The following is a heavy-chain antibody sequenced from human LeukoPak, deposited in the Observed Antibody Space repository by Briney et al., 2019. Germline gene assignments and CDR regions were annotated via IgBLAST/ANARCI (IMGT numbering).Heavy chain of an antibody. J-gene: IGHJ4*02. CDR2: VYYSGSA. CDR1: GGSISSYY. D-gene: IGHD3-10*01. V-gene: IGHV4-59*01. Sequence: PSETLSLTCTVSGGSISSYYWSWIRQPPGKGLEWIGYVYYSGSANYNPSLKSRLTISLDTSKNQFSLKLSSVTAADTAVYYCARNGSGGSGPHSPPTYYFDSWGQGTLVTVSS. CDR3: ARNGSGGSGPHSPPTYYFDS.